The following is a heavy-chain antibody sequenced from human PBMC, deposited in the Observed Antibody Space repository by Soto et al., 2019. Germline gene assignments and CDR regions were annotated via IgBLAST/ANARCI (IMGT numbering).Heavy chain of an antibody. CDR1: GFTFSSSA. Sequence: PGGSLRLSCAASGFTFSSSAMSWVRQAPGKGLEWVAGISGSGGSTYYADSVKGRFTISRDNSKNTLYLQMNSLRAEDTAVYYCAKFIDSSGHYANYFDYWGQGTLVTVSS. J-gene: IGHJ4*02. D-gene: IGHD3-22*01. V-gene: IGHV3-23*01. CDR2: ISGSGGST. CDR3: AKFIDSSGHYANYFDY.